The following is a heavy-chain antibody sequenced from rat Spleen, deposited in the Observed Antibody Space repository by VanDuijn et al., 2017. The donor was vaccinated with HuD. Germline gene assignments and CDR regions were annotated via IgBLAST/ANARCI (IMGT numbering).Heavy chain of an antibody. V-gene: IGHV5-29*01. J-gene: IGHJ2*01. CDR2: ISYDGSST. CDR1: GFTFNRYW. CDR3: ARSGYGGYYFDY. Sequence: EVQLVETGGGLVQPGRSLKLSCVASGFTFNRYWMYWVCQAPGKGLEWVATISYDGSSTYYRDSVKGRFTISRDNAKSTLFLRMDSLRSEDTATYYCARSGYGGYYFDYWGQGVMVTVSS. D-gene: IGHD1-11*01.